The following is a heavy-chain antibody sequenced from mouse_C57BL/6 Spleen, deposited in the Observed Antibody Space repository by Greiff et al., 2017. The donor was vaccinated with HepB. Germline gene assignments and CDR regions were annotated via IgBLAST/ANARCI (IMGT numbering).Heavy chain of an antibody. CDR3: AREDYYGSSYTWFAY. CDR1: GYTFTDYY. D-gene: IGHD1-1*01. J-gene: IGHJ3*01. Sequence: VQLQQSGAALVRPGASVKLSCKASGYTFTDYYINWVKQRPGQGLEWIARIYPGSGNTYYNEKFKGKATLTAEKSSSTAYMQLSSLTSEDSAVYFCAREDYYGSSYTWFAYWGQGTLVTVSA. V-gene: IGHV1-76*01. CDR2: IYPGSGNT.